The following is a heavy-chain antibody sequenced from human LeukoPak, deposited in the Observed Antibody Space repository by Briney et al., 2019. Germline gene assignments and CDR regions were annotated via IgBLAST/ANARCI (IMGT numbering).Heavy chain of an antibody. CDR1: GFTVSSNY. V-gene: IGHV3-43*02. D-gene: IGHD2-2*02. Sequence: GGSLRLSCAASGFTVSSNYMSWVRQAPGKGLEWVSLISGDGGSTYYADSVKGRFTISRDNSKNSLYLQMNSLRTEDTALYYCAKDMRYLYYYYGMDVWGQGTTVTVSS. CDR2: ISGDGGST. J-gene: IGHJ6*02. CDR3: AKDMRYLYYYYGMDV.